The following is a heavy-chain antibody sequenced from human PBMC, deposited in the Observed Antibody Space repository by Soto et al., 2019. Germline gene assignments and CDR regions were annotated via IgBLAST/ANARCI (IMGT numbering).Heavy chain of an antibody. V-gene: IGHV1-8*01. CDR1: GYTFTSYD. CDR2: MNPNSGNT. CDR3: AREHSSSWRFDY. D-gene: IGHD6-13*01. J-gene: IGHJ4*02. Sequence: QVQLVQSGAEGKKPGASGKVSCKASGYTFTSYDINWVRQATGQGLEWMGWMNPNSGNTGYAQKFQGRVTMTRNTSISTAYMELSSLRSEDTAVYFCAREHSSSWRFDYWGQGTLVTVSS.